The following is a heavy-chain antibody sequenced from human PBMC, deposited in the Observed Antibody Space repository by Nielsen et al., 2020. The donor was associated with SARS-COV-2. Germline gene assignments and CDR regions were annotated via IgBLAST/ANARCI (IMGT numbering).Heavy chain of an antibody. D-gene: IGHD5-18*01. Sequence: GESLKISCAASGFTFSSYAMHWVRQAPGKGLEWVAVISYDGSNKYYADSVKGRFTISRDNSKNTLYLQMNSLRAEDTAVYYCARVGGVGYGYYFDYWGQGTLVTVSS. V-gene: IGHV3-30*04. CDR1: GFTFSSYA. J-gene: IGHJ4*02. CDR3: ARVGGVGYGYYFDY. CDR2: ISYDGSNK.